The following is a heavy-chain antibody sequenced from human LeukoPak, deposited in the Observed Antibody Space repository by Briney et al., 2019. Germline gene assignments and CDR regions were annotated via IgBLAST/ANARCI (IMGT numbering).Heavy chain of an antibody. D-gene: IGHD3-22*01. J-gene: IGHJ4*02. Sequence: GGSLRLSCAASGFTFSSYAMSWVRQAPGKGLEWVSAISGSGGSTHYADSVKGRFTISRDNSKNTLYLQMNSLRAEDTAVYYCAKYQNYYDSHANFDYWGQGTLVTVSS. CDR1: GFTFSSYA. CDR2: ISGSGGST. V-gene: IGHV3-23*01. CDR3: AKYQNYYDSHANFDY.